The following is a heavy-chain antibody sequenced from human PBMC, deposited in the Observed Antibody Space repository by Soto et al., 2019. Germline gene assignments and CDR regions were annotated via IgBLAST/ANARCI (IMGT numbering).Heavy chain of an antibody. CDR3: EKDIRVSYVNDYYYDMDF. V-gene: IGHV3-30*18. CDR1: GFTLSSYG. CDR2: ISFEGSNK. Sequence: GGSRRLSCAASGFTLSSYGMPGVRKAPGKGRECVEVISFEGSNKSYADYVKGLYTMARDTSKNTMYLQMNRLRAENTAVSYCEKDIRVSYVNDYYYDMDFWGQGTTVTVSS. D-gene: IGHD3-10*01. J-gene: IGHJ6*02.